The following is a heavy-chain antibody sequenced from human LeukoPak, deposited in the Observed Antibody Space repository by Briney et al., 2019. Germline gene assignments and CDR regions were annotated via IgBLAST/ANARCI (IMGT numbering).Heavy chain of an antibody. V-gene: IGHV4-4*02. CDR2: IYHLGTT. Sequence: PSGTLSLTCAVSGGSISSSNWWSWVRQPPGKGLEWIGEIYHLGTTNYNPSLKSRVTISVGTSKNQFSLKLSSVTAADTAVYYCARQSYSSSWSFDYWGQGTLVTVSS. CDR1: GGSISSSNW. CDR3: ARQSYSSSWSFDY. D-gene: IGHD6-13*01. J-gene: IGHJ4*02.